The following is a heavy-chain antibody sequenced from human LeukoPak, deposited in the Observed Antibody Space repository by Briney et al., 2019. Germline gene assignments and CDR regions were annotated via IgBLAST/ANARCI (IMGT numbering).Heavy chain of an antibody. CDR2: ISSSGSTI. CDR1: GFIFSDYY. J-gene: IGHJ4*02. CDR3: ARGPFCTSTRCQSFFDY. Sequence: PGGSLRLSCAASGFIFSDYYMSWIRQAPGKGLEWVSYISSSGSTIYYADSVKGRFTISRDNAKNSLYLQMNSLGAEDTAVYYCARGPFCTSTRCQSFFDYWGQGALVTVSS. D-gene: IGHD2-2*01. V-gene: IGHV3-11*01.